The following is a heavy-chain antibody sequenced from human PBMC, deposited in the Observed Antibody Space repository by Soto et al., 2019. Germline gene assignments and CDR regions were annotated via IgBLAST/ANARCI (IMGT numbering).Heavy chain of an antibody. D-gene: IGHD2-8*01. CDR2: IIPIFGTA. CDR3: AARLMGISNYFGMDV. CDR1: GGTFSSYA. J-gene: IGHJ6*02. V-gene: IGHV1-69*12. Sequence: QVQLVQSGAEVKKPGSSVKVSCKASGGTFSSYAISWVRQAPGQGLEWMGGIIPIFGTANYAQKFQGRVTITADESTSTAYMELSSLRSEDTAIFYCAARLMGISNYFGMDVWGQGITVTVSS.